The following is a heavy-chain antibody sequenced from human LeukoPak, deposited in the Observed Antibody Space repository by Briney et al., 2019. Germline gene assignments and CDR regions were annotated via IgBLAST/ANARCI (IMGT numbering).Heavy chain of an antibody. D-gene: IGHD2-15*01. J-gene: IGHJ5*02. Sequence: MTSETLSLTCTVSGGSISSYYWSWIRQPPGKGLEWIGYIYYSGSTNYNPSLKSRVTISVDTSKNQFSLKLSSVTAADTAVYYCARGRKRKWGYNWFDPWGQGTLVTVSS. CDR2: IYYSGST. CDR1: GGSISSYY. CDR3: ARGRKRKWGYNWFDP. V-gene: IGHV4-59*12.